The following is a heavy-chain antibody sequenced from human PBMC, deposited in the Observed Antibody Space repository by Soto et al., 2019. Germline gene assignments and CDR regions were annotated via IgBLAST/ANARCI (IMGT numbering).Heavy chain of an antibody. CDR2: ISAYNGNT. Sequence: ASVKVSCKASGYTFTSYGISWVRQAPGQGREWMGWISAYNGNTNYAQKLQGRVTMTTDTSTSTAYMELRSLRSEDTAVYYCATYESSGYFDDWGQGXLVTVSS. CDR1: GYTFTSYG. V-gene: IGHV1-18*04. D-gene: IGHD3-22*01. J-gene: IGHJ4*02. CDR3: ATYESSGYFDD.